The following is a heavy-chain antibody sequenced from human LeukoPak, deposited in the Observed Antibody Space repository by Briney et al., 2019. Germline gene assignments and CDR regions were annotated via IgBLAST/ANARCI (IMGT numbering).Heavy chain of an antibody. J-gene: IGHJ4*02. D-gene: IGHD2-8*02. CDR1: GGTFSSYA. CDR3: ARLSETPAFYPGGRYLYLAY. CDR2: MNPSTGNT. V-gene: IGHV1-8*02. Sequence: ASVKVSCKASGGTFSSYAINWVRQATGQGLEWMGWMNPSTGNTGYAQKFQGRVTMTRDTSTSTAYMELSSLKSEDTAVYYCARLSETPAFYPGGRYLYLAYWGQGAQVTVSS.